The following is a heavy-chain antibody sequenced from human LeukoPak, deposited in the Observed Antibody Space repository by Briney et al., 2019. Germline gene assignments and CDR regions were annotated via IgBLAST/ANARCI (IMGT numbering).Heavy chain of an antibody. D-gene: IGHD5-12*01. CDR3: TTDGAYSGYDPAGYFDY. CDR2: INSKTDGGTT. Sequence: GGSLRLSCAASGFTFSNAWMSWVRQAPGKGLEWVGRINSKTDGGTTDYAAPVKGRFTISRDDSKNTLYLQMNSLKTEDTAVYYCTTDGAYSGYDPAGYFDYWGQGTLVTVSS. CDR1: GFTFSNAW. J-gene: IGHJ4*02. V-gene: IGHV3-15*01.